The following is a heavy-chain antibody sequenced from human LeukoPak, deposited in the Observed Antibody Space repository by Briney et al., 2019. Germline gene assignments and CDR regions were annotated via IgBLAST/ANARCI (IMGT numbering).Heavy chain of an antibody. V-gene: IGHV4-61*01. D-gene: IGHD1-1*01. J-gene: IGHJ4*02. CDR3: ARQKSGTTLFDY. CDR2: IYYSGST. CDR1: GGSVSSGSYY. Sequence: SETLSLTCTVSGGSVSSGSYYWSWIRQPPGKGLQWIGYIYYSGSTSYSTSLKRRVSISIDTSKNQFSLKLTSVTAADTAVYYCARQKSGTTLFDYWGQGTLVTVSS.